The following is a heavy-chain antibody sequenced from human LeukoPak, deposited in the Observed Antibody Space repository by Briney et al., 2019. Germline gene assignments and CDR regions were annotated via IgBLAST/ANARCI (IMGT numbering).Heavy chain of an antibody. V-gene: IGHV5-51*01. CDR1: GYSFTCYW. Sequence: GASLKISWKGSGYSFTCYWIGLVRQMPGKGLEWMGIIYPGDSDTRYSPSFQGQVTISAEKSISTAYLQWSSLKASDTAMYYCARWLQRTNFDYWGQGTLVTVSS. CDR3: ARWLQRTNFDY. J-gene: IGHJ4*02. D-gene: IGHD5-24*01. CDR2: IYPGDSDT.